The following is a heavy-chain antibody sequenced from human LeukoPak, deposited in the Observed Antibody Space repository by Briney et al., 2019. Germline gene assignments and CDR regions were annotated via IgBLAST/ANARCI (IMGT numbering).Heavy chain of an antibody. Sequence: TETLSLTCAVYGGSFSGYYWSWIRQPPGKGLEWIGEINHSGSTNYNPSLKSRVTISVDTSKNQFSLKLSSVTAADTAVYYCARVHSSGYPDYWGQGTLVTVSS. CDR2: INHSGST. CDR3: ARVHSSGYPDY. J-gene: IGHJ4*02. D-gene: IGHD3-22*01. CDR1: GGSFSGYY. V-gene: IGHV4-34*01.